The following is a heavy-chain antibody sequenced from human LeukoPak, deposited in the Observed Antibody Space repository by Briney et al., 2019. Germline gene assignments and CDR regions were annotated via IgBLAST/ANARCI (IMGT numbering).Heavy chain of an antibody. Sequence: SETLSLTCIVSGGSLNSYYWSWIRQPPGKGLEWIAYIDNSGNTNYNPSLKSRVTISVDTSRNEFSLKVNYVTAADTAVYYCARHLAARLGGARFSDYWGQGTLVSLSS. CDR2: IDNSGNT. D-gene: IGHD2-21*01. CDR1: GGSLNSYY. CDR3: ARHLAARLGGARFSDY. J-gene: IGHJ4*02. V-gene: IGHV4-59*08.